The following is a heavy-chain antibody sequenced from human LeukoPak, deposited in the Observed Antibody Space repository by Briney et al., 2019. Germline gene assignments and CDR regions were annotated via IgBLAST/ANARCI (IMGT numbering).Heavy chain of an antibody. CDR1: GFTFSSYG. Sequence: GGSLRLSCAASGFTFSSYGMHWVRQAPGKGLEWVAVISYDGSNKYYADSVKGRFTISRDNSKNTLYLQMNSLRAEDTAVYYCAKDGEGYCSSTSCLAVDYWGQGTLGTVSS. V-gene: IGHV3-30*18. CDR3: AKDGEGYCSSTSCLAVDY. CDR2: ISYDGSNK. D-gene: IGHD2-2*01. J-gene: IGHJ4*02.